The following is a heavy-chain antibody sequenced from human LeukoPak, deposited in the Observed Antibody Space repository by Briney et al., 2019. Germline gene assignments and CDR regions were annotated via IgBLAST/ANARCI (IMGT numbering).Heavy chain of an antibody. CDR2: ISTSSSYI. Sequence: GGSLRLSCAASGFTFSSYSMNWVRQAPGKGLEWVSFISTSSSYIHNADSVKGRFTISRDNAEHSLYLQMNSLRAEYTAVYYCARAAIAAARIYYYMDVWGKGTTVTVSS. J-gene: IGHJ6*03. V-gene: IGHV3-21*01. CDR3: ARAAIAAARIYYYMDV. CDR1: GFTFSSYS. D-gene: IGHD6-13*01.